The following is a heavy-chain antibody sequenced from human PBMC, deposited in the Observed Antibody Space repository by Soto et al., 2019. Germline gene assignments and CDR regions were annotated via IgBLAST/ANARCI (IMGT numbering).Heavy chain of an antibody. CDR3: ARTDSSGWYEWFDP. CDR1: GYTFTSYA. V-gene: IGHV1-3*01. Sequence: ASVKVSCKASGYTFTSYAMHWVRQAPRQRLEWMGWINAGNGNTKYSQKFQGRVTITRDTSASTAYMELSSLRSEDTAVYYCARTDSSGWYEWFDPWGQGTLVTVSS. J-gene: IGHJ5*02. CDR2: INAGNGNT. D-gene: IGHD6-19*01.